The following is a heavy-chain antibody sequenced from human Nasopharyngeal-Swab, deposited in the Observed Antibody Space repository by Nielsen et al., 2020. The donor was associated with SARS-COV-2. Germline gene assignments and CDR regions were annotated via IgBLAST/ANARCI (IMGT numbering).Heavy chain of an antibody. CDR3: ARDGQHQLLGGFDY. CDR1: GFTFSSYA. V-gene: IGHV3-30-3*01. Sequence: GGSLRLSCAASGFTFSSYAMHWVRQAPGKGLEWVAVISYDGSNKYYADSVKGRFTISRDNSKNTLYLQMNSLRAEDTAVYYCARDGQHQLLGGFDYWGQGTLVTVSS. CDR2: ISYDGSNK. J-gene: IGHJ4*02. D-gene: IGHD2-2*01.